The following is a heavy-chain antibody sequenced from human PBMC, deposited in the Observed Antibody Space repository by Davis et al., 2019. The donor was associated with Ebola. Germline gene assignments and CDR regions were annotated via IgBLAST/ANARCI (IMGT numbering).Heavy chain of an antibody. D-gene: IGHD4-17*01. V-gene: IGHV3-30-3*01. J-gene: IGHJ3*02. CDR1: GFTFSSYA. Sequence: PGGSLRLSCAASGFTFSSYAMHWVRQAPGKGLEWVAVISYDGSNKYYADSVKGRFTISRDNSKNTLYLQMNSLRAEDTAVYYCAKGGYGDLDDAFDIWGQGTMVTVSS. CDR2: ISYDGSNK. CDR3: AKGGYGDLDDAFDI.